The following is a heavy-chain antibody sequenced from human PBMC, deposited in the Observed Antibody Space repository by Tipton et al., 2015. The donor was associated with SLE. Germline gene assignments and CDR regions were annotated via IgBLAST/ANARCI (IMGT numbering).Heavy chain of an antibody. J-gene: IGHJ3*02. CDR1: GFTFSSYE. CDR3: ARDNMIVVVDAFDI. CDR2: ISRSGRTI. V-gene: IGHV3-48*03. Sequence: SLRLSCAASGFTFSSYEMNWVRQSTGKGLEWVSYISRSGRTIYTADSVKGRFTISRDNAKNSLYLQMNSLRAEDTAVYYCARDNMIVVVDAFDIWGQGTMVTVTS. D-gene: IGHD3-22*01.